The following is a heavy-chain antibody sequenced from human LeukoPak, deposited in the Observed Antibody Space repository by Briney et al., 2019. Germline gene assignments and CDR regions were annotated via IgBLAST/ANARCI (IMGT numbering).Heavy chain of an antibody. J-gene: IGHJ4*02. Sequence: GGSLRLSCAASGFTFTNYAMSWVRQAPGKGLEWVSTISGSGGRIYYADSVKGRFTISRDNSKNTLYLQMNSLRAEDTAVYYCARSRGPYYYDSSGTPGHFDYWGQGTLVTVSS. CDR2: ISGSGGRI. D-gene: IGHD3-22*01. CDR1: GFTFTNYA. V-gene: IGHV3-23*01. CDR3: ARSRGPYYYDSSGTPGHFDY.